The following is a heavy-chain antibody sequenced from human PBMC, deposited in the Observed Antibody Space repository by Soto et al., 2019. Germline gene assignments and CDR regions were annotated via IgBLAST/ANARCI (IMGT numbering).Heavy chain of an antibody. D-gene: IGHD6-19*01. CDR1: GGSISSYY. V-gene: IGHV4-59*01. CDR2: IYYSGST. J-gene: IGHJ4*02. Sequence: SETLSLTCTVSGGSISSYYWSWIRQPPGKGLEWIGYIYYSGSTNYNPSLKSRVTISVDTSKNQFSLKLSSVTAADTAVYYCASGPTEWLVLDYWGQGTLVTVSS. CDR3: ASGPTEWLVLDY.